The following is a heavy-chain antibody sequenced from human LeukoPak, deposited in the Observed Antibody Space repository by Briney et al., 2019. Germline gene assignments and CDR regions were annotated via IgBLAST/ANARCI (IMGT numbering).Heavy chain of an antibody. D-gene: IGHD4-17*01. CDR1: GFTFSTHG. CDR3: ARVRGPTVTTWYFDL. V-gene: IGHV3-48*01. J-gene: IGHJ2*01. Sequence: GGSLRPSYGASGFTFSTHGMIWVRQAPGKGLEWVSYISPRSATIYYADSVKGRFTISRDDARNSLFLQMHSLRAGDTAVYYCARVRGPTVTTWYFDLWGRGTLVTVSS. CDR2: ISPRSATI.